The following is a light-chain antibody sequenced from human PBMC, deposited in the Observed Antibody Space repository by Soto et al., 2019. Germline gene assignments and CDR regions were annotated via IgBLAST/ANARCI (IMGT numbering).Light chain of an antibody. CDR3: TSFTATSTYV. CDR1: GSDVGYYNY. Sequence: QSALTQPASVSGSPGQSSTISCTGTGSDVGYYNYVSWYQHHPGKAPKLMIYEVSNRPSGVSNRFSGSKSGNTASLTISGLQAEDEADYYCTSFTATSTYVFGTGTKVTVL. J-gene: IGLJ1*01. V-gene: IGLV2-14*01. CDR2: EVS.